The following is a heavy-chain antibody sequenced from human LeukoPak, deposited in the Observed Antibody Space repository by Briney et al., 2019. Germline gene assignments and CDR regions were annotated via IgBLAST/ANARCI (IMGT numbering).Heavy chain of an antibody. D-gene: IGHD1-14*01. J-gene: IGHJ4*02. CDR1: GFTVITND. CDR3: ARGVEPLAANTLAY. CDR2: LYSDGNT. Sequence: GGSLRLSCAASGFTVITNDRTWVRQAPGKGLEWASVLYSDGNTKYADSVQGRFTISRDNSKNTLYLEMNSLSPDDTAVYYCARGVEPLAANTLAYWGQGTLVTVSS. V-gene: IGHV3-53*01.